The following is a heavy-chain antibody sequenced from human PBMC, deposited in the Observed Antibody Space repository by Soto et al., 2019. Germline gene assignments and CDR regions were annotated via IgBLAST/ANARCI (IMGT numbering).Heavy chain of an antibody. J-gene: IGHJ4*02. Sequence: QVQLVQSGAEVKKPGASVKVSCKASGYSFTTYGFSWVRQAPGQGLEWMGWISTYNGNTNYAQKLQGRVTMTTDTSTSTAYMELRSLRSDDTAVYYCARDPGIAAPGRGLGDYWGQGTLVTVSS. CDR3: ARDPGIAAPGRGLGDY. V-gene: IGHV1-18*01. D-gene: IGHD6-13*01. CDR1: GYSFTTYG. CDR2: ISTYNGNT.